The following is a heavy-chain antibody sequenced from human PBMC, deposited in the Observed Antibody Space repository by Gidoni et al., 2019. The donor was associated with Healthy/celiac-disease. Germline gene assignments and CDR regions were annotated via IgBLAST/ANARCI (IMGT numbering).Heavy chain of an antibody. J-gene: IGHJ4*02. CDR2: ISAYHGNT. Sequence: QVQLVQSGAEVKKPGASVKVSCKASGYTFTSYGISWVRQAPGQGLEWMGWISAYHGNTNHAQKLQGRFTITTDTSTSPAYMELRSLRSDDTAVYYCARDFSRRVATIAVDYWGQGTLVTVSS. CDR3: ARDFSRRVATIAVDY. CDR1: GYTFTSYG. V-gene: IGHV1-18*01. D-gene: IGHD5-12*01.